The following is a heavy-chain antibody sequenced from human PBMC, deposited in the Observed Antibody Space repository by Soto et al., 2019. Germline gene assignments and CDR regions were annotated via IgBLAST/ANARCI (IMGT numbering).Heavy chain of an antibody. V-gene: IGHV6-1*01. CDR1: GDSVSTNSAA. CDR3: ARAGPDYYYYGLDV. CDR2: TYYRSKWYN. Sequence: SQTLSRTCAVSGDSVSTNSAAWNWIRQSPSRGLEWLGRTYYRSKWYNDYAVSVKSRININADTSKNQISLQLNSVTPEDTAVYYCARAGPDYYYYGLDVWGQGTTVTVSS. D-gene: IGHD3-10*01. J-gene: IGHJ6*02.